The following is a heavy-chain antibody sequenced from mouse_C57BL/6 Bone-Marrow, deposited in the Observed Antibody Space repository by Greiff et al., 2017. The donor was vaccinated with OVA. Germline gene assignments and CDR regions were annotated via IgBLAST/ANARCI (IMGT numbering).Heavy chain of an antibody. J-gene: IGHJ3*01. CDR1: GYTFTSYG. Sequence: QVQLQQSGAELARPGASVKLSCKASGYTFTSYGISWVKQRTGQGLEWIGEIYPRSGNTYYNEKFKGKATLTADKSSSTAYMELRSLTSEDSAVYYCARSRYDYDWFAYWGQGTLVTVSA. CDR3: ARSRYDYDWFAY. CDR2: IYPRSGNT. V-gene: IGHV1-81*01. D-gene: IGHD2-4*01.